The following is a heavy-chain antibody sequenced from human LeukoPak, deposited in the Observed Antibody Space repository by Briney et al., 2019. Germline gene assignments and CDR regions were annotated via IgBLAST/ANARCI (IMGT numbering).Heavy chain of an antibody. J-gene: IGHJ4*02. D-gene: IGHD5-12*01. Sequence: PGGSLRLSCAASGFTFSSYAMSWVRQAPGKGLEWVSYISSSSSTIYYADSVKGRFTISRDNAKNSLYLQMNSLRAEDTAVYYCARDPYSGYDLQAFDYWGQGTLVTVSS. V-gene: IGHV3-48*01. CDR1: GFTFSSYA. CDR2: ISSSSSTI. CDR3: ARDPYSGYDLQAFDY.